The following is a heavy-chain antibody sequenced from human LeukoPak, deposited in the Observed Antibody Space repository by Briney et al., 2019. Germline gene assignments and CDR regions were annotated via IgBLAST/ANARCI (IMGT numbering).Heavy chain of an antibody. CDR3: SSGTDYYDYGMDV. Sequence: GGSLRLSCAASGFAFSGSTVHWVRRASGKGLEWVGRIRSKPSSYSTVYAESVKGRFTISRDDSKNTAYLQMNSLKTEDTAVYYCSSGTDYYDYGMDVWGQGTTITVSS. V-gene: IGHV3-73*01. J-gene: IGHJ6*02. CDR1: GFAFSGST. D-gene: IGHD1-26*01. CDR2: IRSKPSSYST.